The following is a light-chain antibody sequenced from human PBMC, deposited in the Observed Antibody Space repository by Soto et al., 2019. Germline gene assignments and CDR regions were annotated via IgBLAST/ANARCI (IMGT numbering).Light chain of an antibody. CDR2: GAS. J-gene: IGKJ1*01. Sequence: EIVMTQSPATLSVSPGERATLSCKASQSVGTYLAWYQQKPGQAPRLLIYGASTRAAGVPARFSGGGSGTEFTLTISSLQSEDFGIYHCQQYDNLPPWTFGQGTKVEIK. CDR3: QQYDNLPPWT. CDR1: QSVGTY. V-gene: IGKV3-15*01.